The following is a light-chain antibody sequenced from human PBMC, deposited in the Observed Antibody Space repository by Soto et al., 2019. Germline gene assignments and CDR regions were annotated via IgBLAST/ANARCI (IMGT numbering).Light chain of an antibody. J-gene: IGKJ5*01. V-gene: IGKV1-5*03. CDR1: QSVTTW. Sequence: VQMTQSPSTLSASLGDRVTITCRASQSVTTWLAWYQQKPGKAPKLLIYKASNLESGLPSRFTGSGSETDFTLTISRLQPEDFATYYCQQSYSTPISFGQGTRLEIK. CDR3: QQSYSTPIS. CDR2: KAS.